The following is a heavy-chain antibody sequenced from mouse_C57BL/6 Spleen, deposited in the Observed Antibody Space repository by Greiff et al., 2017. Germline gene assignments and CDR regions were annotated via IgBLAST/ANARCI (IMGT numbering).Heavy chain of an antibody. D-gene: IGHD1-1*01. J-gene: IGHJ1*03. CDR3: ARVESSYWYFDV. Sequence: QVQLQQSGTELVKPGASVKLSCKASGYTFTSYWMHWVKQRPGQGLEWIGNINPSNGGTNYNEKFKSKATLTVDKSSSTAYMQLSSLTSEDSAVYYCARVESSYWYFDVWGTGTTVTVSS. V-gene: IGHV1-53*01. CDR1: GYTFTSYW. CDR2: INPSNGGT.